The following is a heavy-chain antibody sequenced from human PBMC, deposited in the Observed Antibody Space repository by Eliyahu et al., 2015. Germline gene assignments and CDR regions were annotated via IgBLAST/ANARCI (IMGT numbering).Heavy chain of an antibody. J-gene: IGHJ4*02. V-gene: IGHV3-23*01. D-gene: IGHD6-13*01. Sequence: REALGXGLESVSAISASGGSPYYADSVKGRFTISRDNSKNTLYLQMNSLRAEDTAVYYCAKFGIAAAGGTVDDYWGQGTLVTVSS. CDR2: ISASGGSP. CDR3: AKFGIAAAGGTVDDY.